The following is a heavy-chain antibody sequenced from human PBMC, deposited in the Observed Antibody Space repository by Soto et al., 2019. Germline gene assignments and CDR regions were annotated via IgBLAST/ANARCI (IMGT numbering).Heavy chain of an antibody. J-gene: IGHJ6*02. D-gene: IGHD3-3*01. V-gene: IGHV1-69*06. CDR3: GTSNYDFWSGYYARLYYYYGMDV. CDR2: IIPIFGTA. Sequence: SVRVSCKXSGGTFSSYAISWVRQAPGQGLEWMGGIIPIFGTANYAQKFQGRVTITADKSTSTAYMELSSLRSEDTAVYYCGTSNYDFWSGYYARLYYYYGMDVWGQGTTVTVSS. CDR1: GGTFSSYA.